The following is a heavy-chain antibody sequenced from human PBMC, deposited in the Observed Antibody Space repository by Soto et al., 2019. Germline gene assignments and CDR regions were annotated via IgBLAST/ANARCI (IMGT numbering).Heavy chain of an antibody. Sequence: GGSLRLSCAASGFTFSSYAMSWVRQAPGKGLEWVSAISGSGGSTYYADSVKGRFTISRDNSKNTLYLQMNSLRAEDTAVYYCAKGDLGELSLTHFDYWGQGTLVTVSS. D-gene: IGHD3-16*02. V-gene: IGHV3-23*01. J-gene: IGHJ4*02. CDR1: GFTFSSYA. CDR2: ISGSGGST. CDR3: AKGDLGELSLTHFDY.